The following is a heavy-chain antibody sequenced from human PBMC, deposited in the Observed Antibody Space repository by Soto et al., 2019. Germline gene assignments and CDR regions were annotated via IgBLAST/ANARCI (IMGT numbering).Heavy chain of an antibody. J-gene: IGHJ6*02. CDR2: INHSGST. CDR1: GGSFSGYY. Sequence: LSLTCAVYGGSFSGYYWSWIRQPPGKGLEWIGEINHSGSTNYNPSLKSRVTISVDTSKNQFSLKLSSVTAADTAVYYCARGLVTIFGVYYYGMDVWGQGTTVTVSS. V-gene: IGHV4-34*01. CDR3: ARGLVTIFGVYYYGMDV. D-gene: IGHD3-3*01.